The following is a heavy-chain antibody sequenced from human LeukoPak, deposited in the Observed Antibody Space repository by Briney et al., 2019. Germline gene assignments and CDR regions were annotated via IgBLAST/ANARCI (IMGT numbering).Heavy chain of an antibody. CDR3: ARAVEVVPAAISDY. D-gene: IGHD2-2*01. CDR1: GGTFSSYA. V-gene: IGHV1-69*13. J-gene: IGHJ4*02. Sequence: GASVKVSCKASGGTFSSYAISWVRQAPGQGLEWMGGIIPIFGTANYAQKFQGRVTITADESTSTAYMELSSLRSEDTAVYYCARAVEVVPAAISDYWGQGTLVTVSS. CDR2: IIPIFGTA.